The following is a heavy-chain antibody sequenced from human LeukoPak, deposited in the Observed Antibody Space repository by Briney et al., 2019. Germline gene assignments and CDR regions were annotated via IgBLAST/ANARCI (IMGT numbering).Heavy chain of an antibody. D-gene: IGHD4-11*01. CDR2: INPIGGTT. J-gene: IGHJ4*02. Sequence: ASVKVSCKASGYTFTNYYTHWVRQAPGQGLEWMGIINPIGGTTDYPQKFQGRVTMTRDTSTSTVYMELSSLRSEDTAVYFCARQQGLQNLNFDYWGQGTLVTVSS. CDR3: ARQQGLQNLNFDY. CDR1: GYTFTNYY. V-gene: IGHV1-46*01.